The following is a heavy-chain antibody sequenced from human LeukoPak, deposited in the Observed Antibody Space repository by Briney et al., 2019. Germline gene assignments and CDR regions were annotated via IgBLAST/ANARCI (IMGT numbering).Heavy chain of an antibody. Sequence: ASVTVSCKASGYTFTSYDINWVRQATGQGLEWMGWLNPNTGHTGFAQKFQGRVTITADKSTSTAYMELSSLRSEDTAVYYCARVFKGGPENWFDPWGQGTLVTVSS. D-gene: IGHD3-16*01. CDR3: ARVFKGGPENWFDP. CDR2: LNPNTGHT. CDR1: GYTFTSYD. J-gene: IGHJ5*02. V-gene: IGHV1-8*01.